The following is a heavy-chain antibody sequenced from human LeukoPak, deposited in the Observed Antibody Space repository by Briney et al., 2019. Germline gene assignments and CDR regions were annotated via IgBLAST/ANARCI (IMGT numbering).Heavy chain of an antibody. CDR1: GCTFTNYY. Sequence: ASVKVSCKASGCTFTNYYMHWVRQAPGQGLEWMGIINPSGGSTNYAQKFQGRVAMTRNTSISTAYMELSSLRSEDTAVYYCATSVGYYDYVWGSYHDPSQEGYWGQGTLVTVSS. V-gene: IGHV1-46*01. CDR2: INPSGGST. D-gene: IGHD3-16*02. CDR3: ATSVGYYDYVWGSYHDPSQEGY. J-gene: IGHJ4*02.